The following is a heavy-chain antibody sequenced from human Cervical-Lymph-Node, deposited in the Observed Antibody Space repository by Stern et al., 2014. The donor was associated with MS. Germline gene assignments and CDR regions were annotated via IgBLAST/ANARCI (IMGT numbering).Heavy chain of an antibody. D-gene: IGHD3-3*01. Sequence: QVQLLQPGAEVKKPGASVKVSCRASGYTFSSYGISWVRQAPGQGLEWMGWISGYKGNTKYAQKFQGRVTMTTDTSTSTAYMELRSLRSDDTAVYYCARGTYDFWSGYYTYWGQGTLVTVSS. CDR2: ISGYKGNT. V-gene: IGHV1-18*01. CDR1: GYTFSSYG. J-gene: IGHJ4*02. CDR3: ARGTYDFWSGYYTY.